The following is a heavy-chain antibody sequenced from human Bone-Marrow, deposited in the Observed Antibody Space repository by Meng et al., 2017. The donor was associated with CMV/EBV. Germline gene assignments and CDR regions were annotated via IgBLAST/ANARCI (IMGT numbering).Heavy chain of an antibody. CDR1: GFTFSSYW. Sequence: GESLKISCEASGFTFSSYWMHWVRQAPGKGLVWVSRISSDGGDTSYADSVKGRFTISRDNAKNTLYLQMSSLRGEDTAVYYCAVTYYYDTGGYSHYDYWGQGTLVTVPS. J-gene: IGHJ4*02. V-gene: IGHV3-74*01. CDR3: AVTYYYDTGGYSHYDY. D-gene: IGHD3-22*01. CDR2: ISSDGGDT.